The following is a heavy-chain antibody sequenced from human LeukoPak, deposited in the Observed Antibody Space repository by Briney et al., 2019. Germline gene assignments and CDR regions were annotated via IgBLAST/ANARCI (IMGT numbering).Heavy chain of an antibody. CDR3: AKLQHTGYDLARGFDY. CDR2: SSGSGGST. Sequence: PGGSLRLSCAVSGFTFSDYAMSWVRQAPGKGLVWVSASSGSGGSTYYADYVKGRFTISRDNSKNTLYLQMNSLRAEDTALYYCAKLQHTGYDLARGFDYWGQGTLVTVSS. J-gene: IGHJ4*02. CDR1: GFTFSDYA. D-gene: IGHD5-12*01. V-gene: IGHV3-23*01.